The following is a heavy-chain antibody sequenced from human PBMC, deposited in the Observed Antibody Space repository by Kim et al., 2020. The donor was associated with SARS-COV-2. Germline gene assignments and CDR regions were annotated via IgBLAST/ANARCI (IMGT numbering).Heavy chain of an antibody. D-gene: IGHD5-12*01. Sequence: SVKVSCKASGGTFSSYAISWVRQAPGQGLEWMGGIIPIFGTANYAQKFQGRVTITADESTSTAYMELSSLRSEDTAVYYCARPGEEMATISRIWAFDIWGQGTMVTVSS. CDR3: ARPGEEMATISRIWAFDI. V-gene: IGHV1-69*13. CDR1: GGTFSSYA. CDR2: IIPIFGTA. J-gene: IGHJ3*02.